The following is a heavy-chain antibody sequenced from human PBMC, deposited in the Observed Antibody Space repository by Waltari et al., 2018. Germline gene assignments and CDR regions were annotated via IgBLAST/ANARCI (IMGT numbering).Heavy chain of an antibody. D-gene: IGHD3-22*01. Sequence: QVQLQQWGAGLLKPSEALSLTCAVYGGSFRGYYWSWLRQPPGKGREWIGEINHSGSTNYNPSLKSRVTISVDTSKNQFSLKLSSVTAADTAVYYCARGREGNITMIVVPDPLFDYWGQGTLVTVSS. CDR3: ARGREGNITMIVVPDPLFDY. V-gene: IGHV4-34*01. CDR2: INHSGST. CDR1: GGSFRGYY. J-gene: IGHJ4*02.